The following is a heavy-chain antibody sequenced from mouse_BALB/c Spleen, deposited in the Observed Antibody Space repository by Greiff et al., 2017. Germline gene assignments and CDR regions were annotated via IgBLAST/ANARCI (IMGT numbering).Heavy chain of an antibody. J-gene: IGHJ4*01. D-gene: IGHD2-10*01. CDR2: ILPGSGST. Sequence: QVQLQQSGAELMKPGASVKISCKATGYTFSSYWIEWVKQRPGHGLEWIGEILPGSGSTNYNEKFKGKATFTADTSSNTAYMQLSSLTSEDSAVYYCARPYYGNYGDYAMDYWGQGTSVTVSS. CDR1: GYTFSSYW. CDR3: ARPYYGNYGDYAMDY. V-gene: IGHV1-9*01.